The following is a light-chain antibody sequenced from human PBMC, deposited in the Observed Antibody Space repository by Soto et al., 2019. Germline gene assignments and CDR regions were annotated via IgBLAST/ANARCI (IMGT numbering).Light chain of an antibody. J-gene: IGKJ1*01. CDR3: QLSFSTPRT. V-gene: IGKV1-39*01. CDR1: QNISTY. Sequence: DIELSQSPSSLSASVGDRLTLTCRASQNISTYLNWYQQKPGQAPKLLIFAASTLQTEIPSRFSGSGSGTDFTLTSTILQPGVVASYCCQLSFSTPRTFGQGTKVDIK. CDR2: AAS.